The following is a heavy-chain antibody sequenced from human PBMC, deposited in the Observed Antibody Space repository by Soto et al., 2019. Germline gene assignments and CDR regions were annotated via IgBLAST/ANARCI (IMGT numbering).Heavy chain of an antibody. J-gene: IGHJ6*02. CDR2: IYPGDSDV. Sequence: GESLKISCKGSGYSFSSYWIGWVRQKPGKGLEWMGMIYPGDSDVRYSPSFQGQVTISADKSINTVSLQWRSLKASDTGRYFCARQVGDSADYNYGMDFWGQGTTVIVS. D-gene: IGHD1-26*01. V-gene: IGHV5-51*01. CDR1: GYSFSSYW. CDR3: ARQVGDSADYNYGMDF.